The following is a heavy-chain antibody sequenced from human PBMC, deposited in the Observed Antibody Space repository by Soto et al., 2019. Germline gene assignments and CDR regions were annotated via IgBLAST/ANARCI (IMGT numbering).Heavy chain of an antibody. J-gene: IGHJ4*02. D-gene: IGHD1-26*01. CDR2: IYSGGST. Sequence: GGSLRLSCAASGFTYSTYTMHWVRQAPGKGLEWVSVIYSGGSTYYADSVKGRFTISRDNSKNTLYLQMNSLRAEDTAVYYCASVTSGSYYYHYWGQGTLVTVSS. V-gene: IGHV3-53*01. CDR3: ASVTSGSYYYHY. CDR1: GFTYSTYT.